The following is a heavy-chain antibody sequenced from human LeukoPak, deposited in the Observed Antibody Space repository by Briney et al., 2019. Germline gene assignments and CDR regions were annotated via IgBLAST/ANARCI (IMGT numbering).Heavy chain of an antibody. D-gene: IGHD3-22*01. CDR1: GGSFSGYY. Sequence: SETLSLTCAVYGGSFSGYYWSWIRQPPGKGLEWIGSIYYSGSTYYNPSLKSRVTISVDTSKNQFSLKLRSVTAADTAVYYCARVGGITMIVVLTTDAFDIWGQGTMVTVSS. CDR3: ARVGGITMIVVLTTDAFDI. V-gene: IGHV4-34*01. CDR2: IYYSGST. J-gene: IGHJ3*02.